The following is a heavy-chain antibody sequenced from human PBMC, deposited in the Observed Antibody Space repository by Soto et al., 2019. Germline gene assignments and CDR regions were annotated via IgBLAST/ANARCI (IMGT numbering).Heavy chain of an antibody. V-gene: IGHV3-15*01. Sequence: EVQLVESEGGLVEPGGSLRLSCAASGFTFRDAWMTWVRQAPGKGLEWVGRIKAKSDGGTAVYAAPVQGRFTISRDDSKNTVYLQMDSLKTEDTAVYYCTKVGDGNVLNFCGQGTLVTVSS. CDR2: IKAKSDGGTA. CDR3: TKVGDGNVLNF. J-gene: IGHJ4*02. D-gene: IGHD1-1*01. CDR1: GFTFRDAW.